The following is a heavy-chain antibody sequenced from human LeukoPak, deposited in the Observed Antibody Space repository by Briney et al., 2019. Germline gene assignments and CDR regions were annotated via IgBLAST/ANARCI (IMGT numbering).Heavy chain of an antibody. CDR3: ARGVRYYYDSSGSAVYYYYYMDV. J-gene: IGHJ6*03. CDR1: GYTFTGYY. V-gene: IGHV1-2*02. CDR2: INPNSGGT. Sequence: ASVKVSCKASGYTFTGYYMHWVRQAPGQGLEWMGWINPNSGGTNYAQKFQGRVTMTRDTSTSTVYMELSSLRSEDTAVYHCARGVRYYYDSSGSAVYYYYYMDVWGKGTTVTISS. D-gene: IGHD3-22*01.